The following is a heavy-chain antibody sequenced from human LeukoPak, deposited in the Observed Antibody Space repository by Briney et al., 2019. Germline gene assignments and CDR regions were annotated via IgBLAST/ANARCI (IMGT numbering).Heavy chain of an antibody. CDR1: GGSFSGYY. J-gene: IGHJ4*02. D-gene: IGHD3-3*01. Sequence: SETLSLTCAVYGGSFSGYYWSWIRQPPGKGLEWIGEINYSGSTNYNPSLKSRVTISVDTSKNQFSLKLSSVTAADTAVYYCARETYYDFWSGQKGFDYWGQGTLVTVSS. CDR2: INYSGST. V-gene: IGHV4-34*01. CDR3: ARETYYDFWSGQKGFDY.